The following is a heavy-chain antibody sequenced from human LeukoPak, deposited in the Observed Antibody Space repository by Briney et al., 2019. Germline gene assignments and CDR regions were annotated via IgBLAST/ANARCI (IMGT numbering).Heavy chain of an antibody. D-gene: IGHD2-2*01. CDR1: GFTFSSYS. CDR3: AKDRRLIVVVPEAQDY. Sequence: GGSLRLSCAASGFTFSSYSMNWVRQAPGKGLEWVSYISSSGSTIYYADSVKGRFTISRDNAKNSLYLQTNSLRAEDTAVYYCAKDRRLIVVVPEAQDYWGQGTLVTVSS. J-gene: IGHJ4*02. CDR2: ISSSGSTI. V-gene: IGHV3-48*01.